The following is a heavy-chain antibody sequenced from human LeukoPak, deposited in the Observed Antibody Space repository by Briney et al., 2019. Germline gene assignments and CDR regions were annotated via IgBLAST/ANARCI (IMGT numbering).Heavy chain of an antibody. J-gene: IGHJ4*02. Sequence: GGSLRLSCAASGFTFTSYSMSWVRQAPGKGLEWVSAISGSGGSTYYADSVKGRFTISRDSSKNTLYLQMNSLRAEDTAVYYCAKDRLGDYYCDYWGQGTLVTVSS. CDR1: GFTFTSYS. CDR3: AKDRLGDYYCDY. D-gene: IGHD4-17*01. CDR2: ISGSGGST. V-gene: IGHV3-23*01.